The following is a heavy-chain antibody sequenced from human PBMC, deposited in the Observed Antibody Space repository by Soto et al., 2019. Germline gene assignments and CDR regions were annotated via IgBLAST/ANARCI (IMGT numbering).Heavy chain of an antibody. J-gene: IGHJ6*02. D-gene: IGHD2-21*01. CDR2: ISAYNGNT. CDR1: GYTFISHS. CDR3: ARGAFCGGAPGCRDMDV. V-gene: IGHV1-18*01. Sequence: ASVKVSCKSSGYTFISHSITWVRQAPGQGLEWMGRISAYNGNTNYAQKLQGRVTMTTDTSTSTAYMELRSLRSDDTAVYYCARGAFCGGAPGCRDMDVWGQGTTVTVSS.